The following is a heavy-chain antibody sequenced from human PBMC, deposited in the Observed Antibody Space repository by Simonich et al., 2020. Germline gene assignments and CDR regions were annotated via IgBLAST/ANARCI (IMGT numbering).Heavy chain of an antibody. CDR1: GFTFSSYA. CDR3: AKRSGVSITGTFDY. Sequence: EVQLLESGGGLVQPGGSLRLSCAASGFTFSSYAMSWVRQAQGRGLGGVSAISGSGGSTYYADSVKGRFTISRDNSKNTLYLQMNSLRAEDTAVYYCAKRSGVSITGTFDYWGQGTLVTVSS. D-gene: IGHD1-7*01. CDR2: ISGSGGST. J-gene: IGHJ4*02. V-gene: IGHV3-23*01.